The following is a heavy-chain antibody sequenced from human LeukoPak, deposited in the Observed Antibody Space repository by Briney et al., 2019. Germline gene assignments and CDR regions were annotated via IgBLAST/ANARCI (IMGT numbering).Heavy chain of an antibody. D-gene: IGHD6-19*01. CDR2: ISGSGGST. V-gene: IGHV3-23*01. J-gene: IGHJ4*02. CDR3: AKDRSKFYSSGWYYFDY. CDR1: GFTFSSYA. Sequence: GGSLRLSCAASGFTFSSYAMSWVRQAPGKGLEWVSAISGSGGSTYYADSVKGRFTISRDNSKNTLYLQMNSLRAEDTAVYYCAKDRSKFYSSGWYYFDYWGQGTLVTVSS.